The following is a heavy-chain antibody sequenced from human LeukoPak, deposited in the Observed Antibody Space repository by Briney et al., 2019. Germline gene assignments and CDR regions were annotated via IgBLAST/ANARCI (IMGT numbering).Heavy chain of an antibody. D-gene: IGHD6-13*01. CDR2: ISSSSSTI. V-gene: IGHV3-48*01. CDR1: GFTFSSYS. Sequence: GGSLRLSCAASGFTFSSYSMNWVRQAPGKGLEWVSYISSSSSTIYYADSVKGRFTISRDNSKNTLYLQMNSLRAEDTAVYYCARDGASIAAARVAFDIWGQGTMVTVSS. CDR3: ARDGASIAAARVAFDI. J-gene: IGHJ3*02.